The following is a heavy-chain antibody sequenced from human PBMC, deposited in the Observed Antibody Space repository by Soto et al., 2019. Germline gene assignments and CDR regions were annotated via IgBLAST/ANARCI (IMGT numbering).Heavy chain of an antibody. Sequence: QVQLQQWGAGLLKPSETLSLTCAVYGGSFSGYYWSWIRQPPGKGLEWIGEINHSGSTNYNPSLKSRVTISVDTSKNQFSLKLSSVTAADTAVYYCARLRPYGSGSYYNVYWFDPWGQGTLVTVSS. CDR1: GGSFSGYY. CDR3: ARLRPYGSGSYYNVYWFDP. J-gene: IGHJ5*02. V-gene: IGHV4-34*01. D-gene: IGHD3-10*01. CDR2: INHSGST.